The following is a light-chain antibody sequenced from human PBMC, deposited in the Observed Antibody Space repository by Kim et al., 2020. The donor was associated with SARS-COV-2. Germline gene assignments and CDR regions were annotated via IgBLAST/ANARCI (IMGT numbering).Light chain of an antibody. Sequence: SVSPGERATLSCRASQSGSGNLAWYQQKPGQAPRRLIYGASARATGIPARFSGSGSGTEFTLTISSLQSEDFAVYYCQQYNNWPLTFGGGTKVDIK. CDR1: QSGSGN. CDR3: QQYNNWPLT. V-gene: IGKV3-15*01. J-gene: IGKJ4*01. CDR2: GAS.